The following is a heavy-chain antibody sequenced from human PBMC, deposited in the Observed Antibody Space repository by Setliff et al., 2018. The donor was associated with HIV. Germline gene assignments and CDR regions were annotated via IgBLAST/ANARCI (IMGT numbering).Heavy chain of an antibody. J-gene: IGHJ4*02. CDR3: ARQSTMAAAAFDY. CDR1: GGSFSGYY. CDR2: ITHSGST. V-gene: IGHV4-34*01. Sequence: SETLSLTCAVYGGSFSGYYWNWIRQSPGKGLEWIGEITHSGSTNYNSSLKSRVTMSVDTSKRQFSLKLASVTAADTAIYYCARQSTMAAAAFDYWGQGTLVTVSS. D-gene: IGHD6-13*01.